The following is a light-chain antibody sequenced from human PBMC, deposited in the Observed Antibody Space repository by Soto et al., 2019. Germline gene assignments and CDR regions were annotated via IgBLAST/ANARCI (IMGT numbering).Light chain of an antibody. CDR1: SSNIGSNK. CDR3: ATWDDSLSGLYV. Sequence: QSVLTQPPSASGTPGQRVTISCSGRSSNIGSNKVNWYQQPPGTAPKLLMYRNNQRPSGVPDRFSGSKSGTSASLAISGLQSEDEAEYFCATWDDSLSGLYVFGTGTKVTVL. J-gene: IGLJ1*01. V-gene: IGLV1-44*01. CDR2: RNN.